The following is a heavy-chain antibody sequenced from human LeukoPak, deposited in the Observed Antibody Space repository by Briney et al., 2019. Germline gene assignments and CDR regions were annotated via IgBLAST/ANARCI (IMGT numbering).Heavy chain of an antibody. D-gene: IGHD6-13*01. J-gene: IGHJ3*02. CDR2: IYTSGCT. CDR1: GGSISSYY. CDR3: ARGQYSSSWYGDAFDI. Sequence: SETLSLTCTVSGGSISSYYWSWIRQPAGKGLEWIGRIYTSGCTNYNPSLKGRVTMSVDTSKNQFSLKLSSVTAADTAVYYCARGQYSSSWYGDAFDIWGQGTMVTVSS. V-gene: IGHV4-4*07.